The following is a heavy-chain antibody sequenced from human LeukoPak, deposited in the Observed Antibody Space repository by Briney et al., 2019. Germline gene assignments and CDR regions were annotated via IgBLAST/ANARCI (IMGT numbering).Heavy chain of an antibody. Sequence: ASVKVSCKASGYTFTSYCMHWVRQAPGQGLEWMGIINPSSGGTNYAQKFQGRVTMTRDMSTSTAYMDLSSLRSEDTAVYYCARVVTPRYCSTTSCYWKGWFDPWGQGTPVTVSS. CDR1: GYTFTSYC. CDR2: INPSSGGT. D-gene: IGHD2-2*01. CDR3: ARVVTPRYCSTTSCYWKGWFDP. V-gene: IGHV1-46*01. J-gene: IGHJ5*02.